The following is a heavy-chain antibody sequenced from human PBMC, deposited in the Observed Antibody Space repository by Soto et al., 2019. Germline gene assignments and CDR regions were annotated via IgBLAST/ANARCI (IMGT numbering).Heavy chain of an antibody. CDR3: ARGVLGPGDYYYGMDV. CDR1: GYSFTRYW. J-gene: IGHJ6*02. Sequence: GESLTISCTGSGYSFTRYWISWVRQMPGKGLEWMGRIDPSDSYTNYSPSFQGHVTISADKSISTAYLQWSSLRAGDTAVYYCARGVLGPGDYYYGMDVWGQGTTVTVSS. CDR2: IDPSDSYT. D-gene: IGHD3-3*01. V-gene: IGHV5-10-1*01.